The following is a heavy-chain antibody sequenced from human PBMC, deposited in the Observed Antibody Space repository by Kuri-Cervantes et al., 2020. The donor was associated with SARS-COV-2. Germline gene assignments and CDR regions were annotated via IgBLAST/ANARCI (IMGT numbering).Heavy chain of an antibody. Sequence: SETLCLTCTVTRGSLSSGDYYWSSIRQPPGKGLECIGYIYDSGSTYYNPSRKSRVTISVDKSKNQFSLKLSSVTAADTAVYYCARAWVVTIFGVVDGWFDLWGQGTLVTVSS. CDR2: IYDSGST. V-gene: IGHV4-30-4*02. J-gene: IGHJ5*02. D-gene: IGHD3-3*01. CDR1: RGSLSSGDYY. CDR3: ARAWVVTIFGVVDGWFDL.